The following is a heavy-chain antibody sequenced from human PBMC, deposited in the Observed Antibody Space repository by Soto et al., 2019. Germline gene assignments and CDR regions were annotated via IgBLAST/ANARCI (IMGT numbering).Heavy chain of an antibody. CDR2: IYYSGST. D-gene: IGHD3-22*01. Sequence: LSLTCTVSGGSISSGDYYWSWIRQPPGKGLEWIGYIYYSGSTYYNPSLKSRVTISVDTSKNQFSLKLSSVTAADTAVYYCARGSYYYDSSGYYHEWGQGTLVTVSS. CDR1: GGSISSGDYY. CDR3: ARGSYYYDSSGYYHE. V-gene: IGHV4-30-4*01. J-gene: IGHJ4*02.